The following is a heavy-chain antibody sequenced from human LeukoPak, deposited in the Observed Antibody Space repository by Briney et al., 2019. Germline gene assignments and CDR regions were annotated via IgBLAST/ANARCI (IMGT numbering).Heavy chain of an antibody. V-gene: IGHV6-1*01. CDR1: GDSVSSTSAG. J-gene: IGHJ5*02. Sequence: SQTLSLTCDISGDSVSSTSAGWNWIRQSPSRGLEWLGRIYYRSKWYNDYAISVKSRITINPDTSKNQFSLQLNSVTHEDTAVYYCTGGGLVPGLLHWFDPWGQGTLVTVSS. CDR2: IYYRSKWYN. D-gene: IGHD3-10*01. CDR3: TGGGLVPGLLHWFDP.